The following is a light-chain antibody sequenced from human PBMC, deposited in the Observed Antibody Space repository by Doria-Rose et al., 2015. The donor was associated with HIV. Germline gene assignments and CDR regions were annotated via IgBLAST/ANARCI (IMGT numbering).Light chain of an antibody. Sequence: TQSPGTLSLSPGERATPSCRASQSFSSTYLAWYQQKPGQAPSLLIYDGSTRATGIPDRFSASVYGTDFTLTINRLEPEDFALYYCHQYGTSWTFGQGTKVEI. CDR2: DGS. CDR3: HQYGTSWT. J-gene: IGKJ1*01. CDR1: QSFSSTY. V-gene: IGKV3-20*01.